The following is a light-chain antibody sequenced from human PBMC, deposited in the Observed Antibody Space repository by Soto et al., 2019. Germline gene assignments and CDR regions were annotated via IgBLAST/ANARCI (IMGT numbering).Light chain of an antibody. CDR3: QQYANWPKT. CDR2: DAS. Sequence: EIVLTQSPGTLSLSPGEGATLSCRASESVSNYFAWYQQKPGQAPRLLIYDASKRATGIPARFSGSGSGTEFTLTISSLQSEDSAVYFCQQYANWPKTVGQGTKVDIK. J-gene: IGKJ1*01. CDR1: ESVSNY. V-gene: IGKV3-11*01.